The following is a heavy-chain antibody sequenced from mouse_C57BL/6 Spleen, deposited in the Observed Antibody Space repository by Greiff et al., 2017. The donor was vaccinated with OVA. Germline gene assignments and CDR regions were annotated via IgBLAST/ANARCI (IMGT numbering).Heavy chain of an antibody. Sequence: QVQLQQSGPELVKPGASVKISCKASGYAFSSSWMNWVKQRPGKGLEWIGRIYPGDGDTNYNGKFKGKATLTADKSSSTAYMQLSSLTSEDSAVYFCARPGYYGDYYAMDYWGQGTSVTVSS. CDR3: ARPGYYGDYYAMDY. CDR2: IYPGDGDT. J-gene: IGHJ4*01. D-gene: IGHD2-1*01. V-gene: IGHV1-82*01. CDR1: GYAFSSSW.